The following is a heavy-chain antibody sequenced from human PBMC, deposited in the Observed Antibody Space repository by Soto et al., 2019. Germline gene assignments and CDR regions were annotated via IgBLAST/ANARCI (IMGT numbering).Heavy chain of an antibody. V-gene: IGHV4-28*01. Sequence: SETLSLTCAVSGSSISNTNWWGWIRQPPGKGLEWIGYIYHSGNTYYNPSLKSRVTMSVDTSKNQFSLKLSSVTAVDTAVYYCARFGSGSSDGDPWGQGTLVTVSS. CDR3: ARFGSGSSDGDP. D-gene: IGHD1-26*01. CDR1: GSSISNTNW. J-gene: IGHJ5*02. CDR2: IYHSGNT.